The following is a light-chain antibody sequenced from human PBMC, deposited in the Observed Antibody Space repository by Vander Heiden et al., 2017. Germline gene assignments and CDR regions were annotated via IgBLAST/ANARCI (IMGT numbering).Light chain of an antibody. Sequence: QSVLTQPPSVSGAPGQRVTTSCTGSSSNIGSGSDVHWYQHLPGTAPKLLIYGNPIRPSGVPDRSSGSKSGTSASLAITGLQAEDEANYYCLSYDNSLNMLFGGGTKLTVL. CDR3: LSYDNSLNML. J-gene: IGLJ2*01. CDR2: GNP. V-gene: IGLV1-40*01. CDR1: SSNIGSGSD.